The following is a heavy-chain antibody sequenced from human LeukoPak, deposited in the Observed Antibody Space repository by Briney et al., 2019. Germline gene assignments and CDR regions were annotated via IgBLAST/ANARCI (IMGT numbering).Heavy chain of an antibody. V-gene: IGHV4-39*02. D-gene: IGHD1-1*01. CDR2: IYYSGST. J-gene: IGHJ6*03. CDR3: AKDGNERGAETDYMDV. CDR1: GGSISSSSYD. Sequence: PSETLSLTCTVSGGSISSSSYDWGCMPQPPGKGRDRIGSIYYSGSTYYNPYLKSRVTISADTPKNQFSLKLSSVTAADTAVYYCAKDGNERGAETDYMDVWGKGTTVTVSS.